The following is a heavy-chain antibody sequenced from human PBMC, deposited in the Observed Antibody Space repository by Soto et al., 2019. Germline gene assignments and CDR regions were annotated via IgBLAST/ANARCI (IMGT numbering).Heavy chain of an antibody. CDR1: GFTFSSYG. J-gene: IGHJ4*02. V-gene: IGHV3-30*18. D-gene: IGHD2-15*01. CDR2: ISYDGSNK. Sequence: GGSLRLSCAASGFTFSSYGMHWVRQAPGKGLEWVAVISYDGSNKYYADSVKGRFTISRDNSKNTLYLQMNSLRAEDTAVYYCAKDPGGYCSGGSCYSSLDYWGQGTLVTVSS. CDR3: AKDPGGYCSGGSCYSSLDY.